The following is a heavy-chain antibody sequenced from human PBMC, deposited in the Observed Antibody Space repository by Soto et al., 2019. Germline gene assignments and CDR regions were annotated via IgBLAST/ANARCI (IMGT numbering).Heavy chain of an antibody. D-gene: IGHD3-3*01. CDR3: ARVIWSGHLTSDL. J-gene: IGHJ5*02. V-gene: IGHV3-48*02. CDR1: GFTFSSNS. Sequence: EVQVVESGGGLVQPGGSLRLSCAASGFTFSSNSMNWVRQAPGKGLEWISYISSSSSTIYADSVKGRFTISRDNAKNSLYLQMNSLRDADTAVYYCARVIWSGHLTSDLWGQGPLVTVSS. CDR2: ISSSSSTI.